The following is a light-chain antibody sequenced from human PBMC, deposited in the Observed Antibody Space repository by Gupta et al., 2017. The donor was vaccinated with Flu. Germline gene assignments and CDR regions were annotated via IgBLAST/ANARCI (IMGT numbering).Light chain of an antibody. CDR3: SSYTSSSTVV. CDR1: GGDVGGYNY. V-gene: IGLV2-14*01. J-gene: IGLJ2*01. CDR2: EVR. Sequence: NTIARTGTGGDVGGYNYVSGYPQHAGKATKLLFYEVRNRPAGVSNRFSGSKSGNTASLTISGLQAEDEADYYCSSYTSSSTVVFGGGTKLTVL.